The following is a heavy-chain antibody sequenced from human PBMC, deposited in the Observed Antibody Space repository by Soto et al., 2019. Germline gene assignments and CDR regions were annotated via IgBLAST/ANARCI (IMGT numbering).Heavy chain of an antibody. Sequence: QLQLQESGPGLVKPSETLSLTCTVSGGSISSSSYFWGWIRQPPGKGLEWIGSINYSGNTYYNPSLKSRVTLSVETSKNQFSLMLRSVTAADPAVYYCARPTYTSGKLDYWGQGTLVTVSS. CDR3: ARPTYTSGKLDY. CDR1: GGSISSSSYF. D-gene: IGHD6-19*01. V-gene: IGHV4-39*01. CDR2: INYSGNT. J-gene: IGHJ4*02.